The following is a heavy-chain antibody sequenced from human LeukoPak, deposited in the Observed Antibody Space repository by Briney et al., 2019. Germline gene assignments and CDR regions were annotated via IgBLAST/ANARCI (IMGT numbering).Heavy chain of an antibody. CDR2: IYSGGST. J-gene: IGHJ3*02. Sequence: GGSLRLSCAASGFTVSGNYMSWVRQAPGKGLEWVSVIYSGGSTYYADSVKGRFTISRDNSKNTVYLQMKSLRVEDTAVYYCAKARYDTILGVAIPAFDIWGQGTMVTVS. D-gene: IGHD3-3*01. CDR3: AKARYDTILGVAIPAFDI. V-gene: IGHV3-53*01. CDR1: GFTVSGNY.